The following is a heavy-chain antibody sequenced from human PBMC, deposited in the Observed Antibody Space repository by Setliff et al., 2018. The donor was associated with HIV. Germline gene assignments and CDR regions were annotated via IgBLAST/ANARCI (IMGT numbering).Heavy chain of an antibody. CDR3: ARSGGEWYNWFDP. D-gene: IGHD3-16*01. V-gene: IGHV1-69-2*01. J-gene: IGHJ5*02. CDR2: VNPGDGET. CDR1: GYFFSEFY. Sequence: ASVKVSCKTSGYFFSEFYIHWVQQAPGKGLEWMGRVNPGDGETIYAEKFQGRVTITADTSTDTAYMELSSLRFDDTAVYYCARSGGEWYNWFDPWGQGTPVTVS.